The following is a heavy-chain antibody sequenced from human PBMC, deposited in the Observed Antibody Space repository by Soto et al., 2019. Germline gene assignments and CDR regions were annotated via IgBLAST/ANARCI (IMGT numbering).Heavy chain of an antibody. D-gene: IGHD3-10*01. Sequence: SVEVSCKASGGAFSSYAISWVRQAPGQGLEWMGGIIPIFGTANYAQKFQGRVTITADKSTSTAYMELSSLRSEDTAVYYCARNMVRGVMAYYGMDVWGQGTTVTVSS. CDR3: ARNMVRGVMAYYGMDV. V-gene: IGHV1-69*06. J-gene: IGHJ6*02. CDR1: GGAFSSYA. CDR2: IIPIFGTA.